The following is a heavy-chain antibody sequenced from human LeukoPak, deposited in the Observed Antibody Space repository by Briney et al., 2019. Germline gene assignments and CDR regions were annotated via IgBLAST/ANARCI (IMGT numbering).Heavy chain of an antibody. CDR1: GYTFTSYG. J-gene: IGHJ4*02. Sequence: GASVKVSCKASGYTFTSYGISWVRQAPGQGLEWMGWINPNSGGTNYAQKFQGRVTMTRDTSISTAYMELSRLRSDDTAVYYCARDEEVLRFLEWLLSVWGQGTLVTVSS. D-gene: IGHD3-3*01. CDR2: INPNSGGT. CDR3: ARDEEVLRFLEWLLSV. V-gene: IGHV1-2*02.